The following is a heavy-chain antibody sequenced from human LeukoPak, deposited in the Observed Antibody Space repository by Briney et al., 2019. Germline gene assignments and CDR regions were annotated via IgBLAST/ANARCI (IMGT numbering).Heavy chain of an antibody. Sequence: SETLSLTCAVSGGSISSYYWSWIRQPPGKALEWIGYIYYSGSPHYSPSLKSRVTISGDTSKNQLSLKLSSVTAADTAVYYCAGAGISGWGYFQHWGQGTLVTVSS. J-gene: IGHJ1*01. D-gene: IGHD6-19*01. CDR2: IYYSGSP. CDR1: GGSISSYY. V-gene: IGHV4-59*01. CDR3: AGAGISGWGYFQH.